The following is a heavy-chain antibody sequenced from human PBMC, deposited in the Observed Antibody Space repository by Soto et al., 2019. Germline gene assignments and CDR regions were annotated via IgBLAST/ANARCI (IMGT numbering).Heavy chain of an antibody. D-gene: IGHD3-3*01. CDR2: IYYSGST. CDR3: ARDHGEITIFGVVIPTPYFDY. CDR1: GGSISSGGYY. Sequence: SETLSLTCTVSGGSISSGGYYWSWIRQHPGKGLEWIGYIYYSGSTYYNPSLKSRVTISVDTSKNQFSLKLSSVTAADTAVYYCARDHGEITIFGVVIPTPYFDYGGQGTLVTVSS. V-gene: IGHV4-31*03. J-gene: IGHJ4*02.